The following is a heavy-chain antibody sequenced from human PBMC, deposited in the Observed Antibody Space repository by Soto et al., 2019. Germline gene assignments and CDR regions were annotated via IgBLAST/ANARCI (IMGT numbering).Heavy chain of an antibody. CDR3: AKHYETPPRYTPPKGKAEAGLYYFDY. J-gene: IGHJ4*02. V-gene: IGHV3-23*01. CDR1: GFTFSSYA. D-gene: IGHD2-2*02. CDR2: ISGSGGST. Sequence: GGSLRLSCAASGFTFSSYAMSWVRQAPGKGLEWVSAISGSGGSTYYADSVKGRFTISRDNSKNTLYLQMNSLRAEDTAVYYCAKHYETPPRYTPPKGKAEAGLYYFDYWGQGTLVTVSS.